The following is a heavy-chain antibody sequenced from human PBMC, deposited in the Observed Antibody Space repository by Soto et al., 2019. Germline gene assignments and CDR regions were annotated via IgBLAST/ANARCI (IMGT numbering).Heavy chain of an antibody. J-gene: IGHJ6*04. D-gene: IGHD3-3*01. Sequence: PSETLSLTCTVSGGAISSYYWSWIRQPPGKGREWIGYIYYSGSTNYNPSLRSRVTISVDTSKKQFSLKLSSVTAADTAVYYCARDQGITTFGVYSMFYYGMDVWGKGTTVT. CDR3: ARDQGITTFGVYSMFYYGMDV. V-gene: IGHV4-59*12. CDR2: IYYSGST. CDR1: GGAISSYY.